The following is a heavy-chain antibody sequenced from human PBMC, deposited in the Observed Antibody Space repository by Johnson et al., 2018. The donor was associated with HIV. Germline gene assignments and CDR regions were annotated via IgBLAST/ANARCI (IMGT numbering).Heavy chain of an antibody. D-gene: IGHD3-22*01. CDR2: IWYDGSNK. J-gene: IGHJ3*02. CDR1: GFAFSSYG. V-gene: IGHV3-33*06. Sequence: QVQLVESGGGVVQPGRSLRLSCAASGFAFSSYGMHWVRQAPGKGLEWVAVIWYDGSNKYYADSVKGRFTISRDNSKNTLYMQMNSLRAEDTAVYYCAKVSAYYGGSVYDDAFDIWGQGTMVTVSS. CDR3: AKVSAYYGGSVYDDAFDI.